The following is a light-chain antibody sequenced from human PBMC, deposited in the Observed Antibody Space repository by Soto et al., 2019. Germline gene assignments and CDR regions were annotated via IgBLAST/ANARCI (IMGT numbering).Light chain of an antibody. V-gene: IGKV3-15*01. CDR2: DAS. CDR3: QQYSNWPPWT. J-gene: IGKJ1*01. CDR1: QSVSNN. Sequence: ILMTQSPATLSVSPGEKATLSCRASQSVSNNLAWYQQKPGQAPRLLIYDASTRATGIPARFSGSGSGPDVTLTIGGLQADDFAVYYCQQYSNWPPWTFGQGTKVEIK.